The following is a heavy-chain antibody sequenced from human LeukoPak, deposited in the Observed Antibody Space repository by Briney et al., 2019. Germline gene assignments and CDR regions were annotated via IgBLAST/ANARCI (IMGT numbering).Heavy chain of an antibody. CDR2: ISAYNGNT. Sequence: GASVKVSCKAPGYTFTSHGINWVRQAPGQGLEWMGWISAYNGNTNFAQKLQGRVTMTTDTSTSTAYMELRSLRFDDTAVYYCARGSISWYSQDWFDPWGQGTLVTVSS. D-gene: IGHD6-13*01. CDR1: GYTFTSHG. CDR3: ARGSISWYSQDWFDP. J-gene: IGHJ5*02. V-gene: IGHV1-18*01.